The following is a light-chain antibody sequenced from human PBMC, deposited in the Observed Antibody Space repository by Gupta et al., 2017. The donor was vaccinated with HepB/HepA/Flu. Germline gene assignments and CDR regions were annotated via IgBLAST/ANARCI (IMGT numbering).Light chain of an antibody. CDR2: DAS. J-gene: IGKJ2*01. V-gene: IGKV3-11*01. CDR1: QSVSSY. CDR3: QHRSNWPPYT. Sequence: EMVLTQSPATLSLSPGERATLSCRASQSVSSYLAWYQQKPGQAPSLLIYDASNRATGIPARFSGSGSGTDFTLTISSLEPEDFAVYYCQHRSNWPPYTFGQGTKLEIK.